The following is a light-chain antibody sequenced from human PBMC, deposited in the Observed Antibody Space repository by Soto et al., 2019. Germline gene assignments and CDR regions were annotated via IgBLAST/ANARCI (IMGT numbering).Light chain of an antibody. CDR2: WSS. CDR3: QHYYTFSRT. V-gene: IGKV4-1*01. CDR1: QSLLYTSNNKNY. J-gene: IGKJ1*01. Sequence: DIVMTQSPDSLAVSLGERATINCKSSQSLLYTSNNKNYLSWYQKKPGLPPKMLLYWSSTRESGVADRFTGSGSGTSFPLTFSSLQAEDGSVYYCQHYYTFSRTLGRGSKVEIK.